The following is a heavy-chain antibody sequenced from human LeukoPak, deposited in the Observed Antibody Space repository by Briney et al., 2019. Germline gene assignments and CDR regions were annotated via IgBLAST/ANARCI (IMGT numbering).Heavy chain of an antibody. CDR2: INHSGST. Sequence: SETLSLACAVYGGSFSGYYWSWIRQPPGKGLEWIGEINHSGSTNYNPSLKSRVTMSVDTSKNQFSLKLSSVTAADTAVYYCARDGSWGAFDIWGQGTMVTVSS. D-gene: IGHD6-13*01. V-gene: IGHV4-34*01. J-gene: IGHJ3*02. CDR3: ARDGSWGAFDI. CDR1: GGSFSGYY.